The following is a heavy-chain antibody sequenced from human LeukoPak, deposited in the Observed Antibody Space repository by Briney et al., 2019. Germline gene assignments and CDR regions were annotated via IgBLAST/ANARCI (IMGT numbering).Heavy chain of an antibody. CDR1: GFTFSAYA. V-gene: IGHV3-30*04. Sequence: PGGSLRLSCAGSGFTFSAYAMHWVRQAPGKGLEWVAVLSYDGSNKYYADFVKGRLTISRDNSKNTLYLQMNSLRAEDTAVYYCASTYGGNVNVVDYWGQGTLVTVSS. CDR2: LSYDGSNK. CDR3: ASTYGGNVNVVDY. J-gene: IGHJ4*02. D-gene: IGHD4-23*01.